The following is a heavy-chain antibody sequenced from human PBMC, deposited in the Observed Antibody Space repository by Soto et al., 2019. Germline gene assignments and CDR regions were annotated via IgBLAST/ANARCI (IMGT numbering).Heavy chain of an antibody. CDR1: GGSISSGGYY. CDR3: AREHPRYYYGSGSPGIDY. J-gene: IGHJ4*02. Sequence: SETLSLTCTVSGGSISSGGYYWSWIRQHPGKGLEWIGYIYYSGSTYYNPSLKSRVTISVDTSKNQFSLKLSSVTAADTAVYYCAREHPRYYYGSGSPGIDYWGQGTLVTVSS. V-gene: IGHV4-31*03. D-gene: IGHD3-10*01. CDR2: IYYSGST.